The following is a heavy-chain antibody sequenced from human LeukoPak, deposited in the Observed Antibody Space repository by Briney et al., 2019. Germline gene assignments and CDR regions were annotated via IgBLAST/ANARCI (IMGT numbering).Heavy chain of an antibody. D-gene: IGHD5-18*01. CDR3: ARDSGYGYYYYYGMDV. J-gene: IGHJ6*02. V-gene: IGHV3-66*01. Sequence: AGGSLRLSCAASGFTVSSNYMSWVRQAPGKGLEWVSVIYSGGSTYYADSVKGGFTISRDNSKNTLYLQMNSLRAEDTAVYYCARDSGYGYYYYYGMDVWGQGTTVTVSS. CDR1: GFTVSSNY. CDR2: IYSGGST.